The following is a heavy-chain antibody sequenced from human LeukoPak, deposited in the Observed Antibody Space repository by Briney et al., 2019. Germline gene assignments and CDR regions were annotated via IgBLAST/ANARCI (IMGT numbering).Heavy chain of an antibody. D-gene: IGHD5-18*01. CDR1: GGSISSYY. CDR2: IYYSGST. J-gene: IGHJ4*02. V-gene: IGHV4-59*08. Sequence: SETLSLTCTASGGSISSYYWSWIRQPPGKGLEWIGYIYYSGSTNYNPSLKSRVTISVDTSKNQFSLKLSSVTAADTAVYYCARLRYSYGKFDYWGQGTLVTVSS. CDR3: ARLRYSYGKFDY.